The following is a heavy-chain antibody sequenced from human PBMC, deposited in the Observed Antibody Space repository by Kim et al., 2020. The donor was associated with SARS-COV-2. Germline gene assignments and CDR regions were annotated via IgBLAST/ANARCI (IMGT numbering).Heavy chain of an antibody. D-gene: IGHD6-25*01. CDR3: AKEERPPSLLDY. J-gene: IGHJ4*02. V-gene: IGHV3-NL1*01. Sequence: KSYVDSMKGRFTISTDNSKNTLYLHMNSLRAEDTALYSCAKEERPPSLLDYWGQGTLVTVSS. CDR2: K.